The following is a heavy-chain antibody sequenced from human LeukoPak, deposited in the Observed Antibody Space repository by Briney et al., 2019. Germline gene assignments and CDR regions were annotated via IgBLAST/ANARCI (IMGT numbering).Heavy chain of an antibody. J-gene: IGHJ4*02. CDR1: GFTFSSYS. Sequence: GGSLRLSCAASGFTFSSYSMNWVRQAPGKGLEWVSYISSSSSTICYADSVKGRFTISRDNAKNSLYLQMNSLRAEDTALYYCAKDKAAAGTRFDYWGQGTLVTVSS. V-gene: IGHV3-48*04. CDR2: ISSSSSTI. CDR3: AKDKAAAGTRFDY. D-gene: IGHD6-13*01.